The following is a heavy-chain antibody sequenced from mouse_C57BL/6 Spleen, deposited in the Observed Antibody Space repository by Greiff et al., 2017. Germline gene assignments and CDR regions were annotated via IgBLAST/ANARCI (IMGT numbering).Heavy chain of an antibody. V-gene: IGHV1-19*01. CDR2: IKPYNGGT. Sequence: EVQLQQSGPVLVKPGASVKMSCKASGYTFTDYYMNWVKQRHGKSLEWFGVIKPYNGGTSYNQKIKGQATLTVDKSSSTAYMERNSLTSEDSAVYYCARSGVYYGSSYGPFDVWGTGTTVTVSS. D-gene: IGHD1-1*01. CDR3: ARSGVYYGSSYGPFDV. J-gene: IGHJ1*03. CDR1: GYTFTDYY.